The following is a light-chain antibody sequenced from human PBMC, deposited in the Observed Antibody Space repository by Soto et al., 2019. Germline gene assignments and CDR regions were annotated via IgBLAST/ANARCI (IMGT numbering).Light chain of an antibody. V-gene: IGLV1-44*01. CDR3: AAWDDSLNGVI. Sequence: QSVLTQPPSASSTPGQTVTISCSGSTSNIGTFYVYWYQHLPGTAPKLLIYSNNERPSGVPDRFSGSKSGTSASLAISGLQSGDEADYYCAAWDDSLNGVIFGGGTKLTVL. J-gene: IGLJ2*01. CDR2: SNN. CDR1: TSNIGTFY.